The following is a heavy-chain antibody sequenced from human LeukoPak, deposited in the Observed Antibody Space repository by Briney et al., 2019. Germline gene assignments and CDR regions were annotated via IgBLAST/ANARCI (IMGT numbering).Heavy chain of an antibody. CDR2: ISAYNGNT. Sequence: ASVKVSCKASGYTFTTYGIGWVRQAPGQGLEWMGWISAYNGNTNYAQKLQGRVTVTTDTSTSTAYMELRSLRSDDTAVYYCARVFHDSSGYYPYYFDYWGQGTLVTVSS. CDR3: ARVFHDSSGYYPYYFDY. D-gene: IGHD3-22*01. V-gene: IGHV1-18*01. J-gene: IGHJ4*02. CDR1: GYTFTTYG.